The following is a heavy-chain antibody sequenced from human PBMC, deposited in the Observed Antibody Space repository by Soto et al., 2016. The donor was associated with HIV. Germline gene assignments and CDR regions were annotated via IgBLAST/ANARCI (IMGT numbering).Heavy chain of an antibody. CDR1: GFTFSGSA. Sequence: EVQLVESGGGLVQPGGSLKLSCGASGFTFSGSAMHWVRQASGKGLEWVGRIRSKGNNYATAYVASVKGRFTISRDESKNTAYLQMNSLKTEDTAVYYCRASMGRGNYWGRGTLVTVSS. CDR3: RASMGRGNY. CDR2: IRSKGNNYAT. D-gene: IGHD3-10*01. J-gene: IGHJ4*02. V-gene: IGHV3-73*01.